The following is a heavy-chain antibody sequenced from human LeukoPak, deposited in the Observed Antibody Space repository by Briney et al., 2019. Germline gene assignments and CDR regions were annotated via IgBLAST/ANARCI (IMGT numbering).Heavy chain of an antibody. CDR2: MYHSGST. Sequence: SETLSLTCTVSGYSISSGHYWGWIRQPPGKGLEWIGSMYHSGSTYYNPPLKSRVTISEDTSKNQLSLKLRSVTAADTAVYYCAKSYGYGLMDIWGQGTMVTVSS. CDR1: GYSISSGHY. CDR3: AKSYGYGLMDI. J-gene: IGHJ3*02. V-gene: IGHV4-38-2*02. D-gene: IGHD5-18*01.